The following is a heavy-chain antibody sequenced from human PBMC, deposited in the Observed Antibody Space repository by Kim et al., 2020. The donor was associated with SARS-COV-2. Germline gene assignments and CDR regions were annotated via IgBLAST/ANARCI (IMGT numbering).Heavy chain of an antibody. V-gene: IGHV4-59*01. CDR2: IYYSGST. J-gene: IGHJ5*02. Sequence: SETLSLTCTVSGGSISSYYWSWIRQPPGKGLEWIGYIYYSGSTNSNRSLKTRATISVDTSKNQFSLKLSSVTAADTAVYYCATTTPSISWYTLDPCGQG. CDR1: GGSISSYY. CDR3: ATTTPSISWYTLDP. D-gene: IGHD6-13*01.